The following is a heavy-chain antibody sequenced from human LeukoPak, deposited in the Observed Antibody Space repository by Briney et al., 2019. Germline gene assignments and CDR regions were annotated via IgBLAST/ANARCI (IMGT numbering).Heavy chain of an antibody. J-gene: IGHJ6*03. D-gene: IGHD3-10*01. Sequence: TLSLTCTVSGGSISSGSYYWSWIRQPAGKGLEWIGRIYTSGSTNYNPSLKSRVTISVDTSKNQFSLKLSSVTAADTAVYYCARSPLLYYYGSGSYYLATGLQKTGYYYYYMDVWGKGTTVTVSS. CDR3: ARSPLLYYYGSGSYYLATGLQKTGYYYYYMDV. CDR1: GGSISSGSYY. V-gene: IGHV4-61*02. CDR2: IYTSGST.